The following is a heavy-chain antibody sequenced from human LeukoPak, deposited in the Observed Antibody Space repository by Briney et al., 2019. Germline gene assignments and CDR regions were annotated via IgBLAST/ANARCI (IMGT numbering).Heavy chain of an antibody. J-gene: IGHJ4*02. CDR2: IIPIFGTA. CDR1: GGTFSSYA. Sequence: VASVKVSCKASGGTFSSYAISWVRQAPGQGLEWMGGIIPIFGTANYAQKFQGRVTITTDESTSTAYMELSSLRSEDTAVYYCARGVQHFGVPEHLDYWGQGTLVTVSS. D-gene: IGHD3-3*01. V-gene: IGHV1-69*05. CDR3: ARGVQHFGVPEHLDY.